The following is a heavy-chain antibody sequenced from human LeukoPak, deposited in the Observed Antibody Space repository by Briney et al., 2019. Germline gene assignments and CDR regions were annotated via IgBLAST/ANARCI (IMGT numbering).Heavy chain of an antibody. J-gene: IGHJ4*02. CDR3: ALGYCSGGDCYAKPYYFDH. V-gene: IGHV3-23*01. CDR1: GFTFRAYA. Sequence: GGSLRLSCAAPGFTFRAYAMAWVRQVPGKGLEWVSVISAGGDTTYYADSVKGRFTISRDNSKNMVYLQMNSLRAGDTAVYFCALGYCSGGDCYAKPYYFDHWGQGALVTVSS. CDR2: ISAGGDTT. D-gene: IGHD2-15*01.